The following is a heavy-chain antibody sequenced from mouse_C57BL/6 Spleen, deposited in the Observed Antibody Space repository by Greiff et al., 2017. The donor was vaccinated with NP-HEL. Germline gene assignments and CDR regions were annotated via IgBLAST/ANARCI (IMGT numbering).Heavy chain of an antibody. CDR2: IYPGDGDT. D-gene: IGHD4-1*01. Sequence: VKLMESGAELVKPGASVKISCKASGYAFSSYWMNWVKQRPGKGLEWIGQIYPGDGDTNYNGKFKGKATLTADKSSSTAYMQLSSLTSEDSAVYFCAEGTGMYAMDYWGQGTSVTVSS. J-gene: IGHJ4*01. V-gene: IGHV1-80*01. CDR1: GYAFSSYW. CDR3: AEGTGMYAMDY.